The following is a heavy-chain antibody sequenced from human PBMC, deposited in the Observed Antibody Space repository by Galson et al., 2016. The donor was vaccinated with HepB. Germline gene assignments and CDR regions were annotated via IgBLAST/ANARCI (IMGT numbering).Heavy chain of an antibody. Sequence: TLSLTCAVSGGSISSGGYSWSWIRQPPGKGLEWIGYIYHTGSTYYSPSLKSRVTISGDRSKNQFSLKLSSVTAADTALYYCARGKGRGCFDYWGQGTLVTISS. CDR1: GGSISSGGYS. J-gene: IGHJ4*02. CDR2: IYHTGST. CDR3: ARGKGRGCFDY. V-gene: IGHV4-30-2*01. D-gene: IGHD3-10*01.